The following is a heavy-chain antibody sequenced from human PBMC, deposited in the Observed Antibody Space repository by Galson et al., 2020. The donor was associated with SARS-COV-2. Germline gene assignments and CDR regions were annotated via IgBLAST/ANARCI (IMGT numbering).Heavy chain of an antibody. CDR1: GGSIYSTNYF. J-gene: IGHJ4*02. D-gene: IGHD6-19*01. V-gene: IGHV4-39*01. CDR3: ARRTTIAVAGTISYYFDY. Sequence: TLYLTCPVSGGSIYSTNYFWGWIRKPPGKGLEWIGDIYYSANTYYNPSLKSRVTLSVDTSKNQFSLRLSSVTAADTAVYYCARRTTIAVAGTISYYFDYWGQGARVTVSS. CDR2: IYYSANT.